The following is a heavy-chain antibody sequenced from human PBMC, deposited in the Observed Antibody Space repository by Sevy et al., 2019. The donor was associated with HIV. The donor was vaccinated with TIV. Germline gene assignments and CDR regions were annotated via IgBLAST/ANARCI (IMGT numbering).Heavy chain of an antibody. J-gene: IGHJ6*02. CDR2: ISAYNGNT. Sequence: ATVKVSCKASGYTFTSYGISWVRQAPGQGLEWMGWISAYNGNTNYAQKLQGRVTMTTDTSTSTAYMELRSLRSDDTAVYYCARSRYDSSGYYFYYYGMDVWGPGTTVTVSS. CDR1: GYTFTSYG. CDR3: ARSRYDSSGYYFYYYGMDV. D-gene: IGHD3-22*01. V-gene: IGHV1-18*01.